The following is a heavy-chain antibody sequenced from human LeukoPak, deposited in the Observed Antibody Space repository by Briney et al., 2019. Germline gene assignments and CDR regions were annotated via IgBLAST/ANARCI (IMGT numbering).Heavy chain of an antibody. CDR2: IYYSGST. D-gene: IGHD3-3*01. Sequence: SETLPLTCTVSGGSISSYYWSWIRQPPGKGLEWIGYIYYSGSTNYNPSLKSRVTISVDPSKNQFSLKLSSVTAADTAVYYCARGYDFWNDAFDIWGQGTMVTVSS. V-gene: IGHV4-59*08. CDR3: ARGYDFWNDAFDI. J-gene: IGHJ3*02. CDR1: GGSISSYY.